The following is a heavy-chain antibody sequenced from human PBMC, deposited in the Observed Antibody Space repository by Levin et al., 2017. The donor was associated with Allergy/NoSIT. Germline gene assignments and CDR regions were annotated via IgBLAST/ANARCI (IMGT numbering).Heavy chain of an antibody. J-gene: IGHJ4*02. CDR3: ARVAAAEFDY. Sequence: SETLSLTCTVSGGSISSYYWSWIRQPPGKGLEWIGYIYYSGSTNYNPSLKSRVTISVDTSKNQFSLKLSSVTAADTAVYYCARVAAAEFDYWGQGTLVTVSS. D-gene: IGHD6-13*01. CDR1: GGSISSYY. V-gene: IGHV4-59*01. CDR2: IYYSGST.